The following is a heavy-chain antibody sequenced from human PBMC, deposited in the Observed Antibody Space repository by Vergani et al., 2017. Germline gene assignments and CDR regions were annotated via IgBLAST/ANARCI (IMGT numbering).Heavy chain of an antibody. J-gene: IGHJ5*02. D-gene: IGHD3-16*01. CDR1: GGSFSGYY. Sequence: QVQLQQWGAGLLKPSETLSLTCAVYGGSFSGYYWSWIRQPPGKGLEWIGEINHSGNTNYNPSLKSRVTISVDTCKNQFSMKLGSVTAADTAVYYGAGGLPGGTNWFDPWGQGTLVTVSS. V-gene: IGHV4-34*01. CDR2: INHSGNT. CDR3: AGGLPGGTNWFDP.